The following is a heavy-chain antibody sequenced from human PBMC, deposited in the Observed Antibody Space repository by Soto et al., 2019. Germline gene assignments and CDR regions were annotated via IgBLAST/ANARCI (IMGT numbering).Heavy chain of an antibody. CDR3: ARTRSFTLGFYYDGMDV. Sequence: VASLTLSCKGSGYTFTDYWIGWVRQLPGKGLEWMGIIYPGDSDTRYSPSFQGHVTITADKSLRTAYLQWTSLKASDTALYYCARTRSFTLGFYYDGMDVWGQGTTVTVSS. V-gene: IGHV5-51*01. CDR1: GYTFTDYW. J-gene: IGHJ6*02. CDR2: IYPGDSDT. D-gene: IGHD6-6*01.